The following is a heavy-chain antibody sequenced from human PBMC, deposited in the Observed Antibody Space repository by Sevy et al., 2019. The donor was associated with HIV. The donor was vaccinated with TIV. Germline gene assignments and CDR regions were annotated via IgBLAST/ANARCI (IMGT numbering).Heavy chain of an antibody. J-gene: IGHJ4*02. V-gene: IGHV3-15*01. D-gene: IGHD3-3*01. CDR3: TTELRFLQWFSETRQEY. CDR1: GFTFNNAW. Sequence: GGSLRLSCAASGFTFNNAWMRWVRQAPGKGLEWVGRIRSKTDGGSIDYAAPVKGRFIISRDDSKNTLYLQMNSLETEDTAVYFCTTELRFLQWFSETRQEYWGQGTLVTVSS. CDR2: IRSKTDGGSI.